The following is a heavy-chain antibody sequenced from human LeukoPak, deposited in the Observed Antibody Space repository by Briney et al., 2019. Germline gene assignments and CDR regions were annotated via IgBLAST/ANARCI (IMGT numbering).Heavy chain of an antibody. CDR2: ISTIGSTT. D-gene: IGHD5-12*01. CDR3: VREMGGYPFDH. J-gene: IGHJ4*02. CDR1: GFTFSSFE. Sequence: GGSLRLSCAASGFTFSSFEMNWVRQAPGKGLEWVSYISTIGSTTYYADSGKGRFTISRDNAKNSLYLQMNSLRAEDTAIYYCVREMGGYPFDHWGQGTLVTVSS. V-gene: IGHV3-48*03.